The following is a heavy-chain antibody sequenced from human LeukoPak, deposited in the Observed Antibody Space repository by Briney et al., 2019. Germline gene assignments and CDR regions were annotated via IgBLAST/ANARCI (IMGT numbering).Heavy chain of an antibody. V-gene: IGHV3-23*01. D-gene: IGHD3-16*01. Sequence: GGSLRLSCAASGFTFSNYAMSWVRQAPGKGLEWVSGISGSGYYTYYADSVKGRFTISRDNSKNTLYIQMNSLRAEDTAVYYCAKDGSWGDYYFYFYMDVWGKGTTVTVSS. CDR3: AKDGSWGDYYFYFYMDV. J-gene: IGHJ6*03. CDR2: ISGSGYYT. CDR1: GFTFSNYA.